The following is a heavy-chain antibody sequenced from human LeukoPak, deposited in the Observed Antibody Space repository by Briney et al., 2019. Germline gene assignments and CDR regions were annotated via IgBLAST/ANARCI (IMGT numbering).Heavy chain of an antibody. CDR1: GGSISSYY. CDR2: IYYSGST. D-gene: IGHD1-26*01. J-gene: IGHJ3*02. CDR3: ARFGELFDSGAFDI. V-gene: IGHV4-59*01. Sequence: SETLSLTCTVSGGSISSYYWSWIRQPPGKGLEWIGYIYYSGSTNYNPSLKSRVTISVDTTKNQFSLKLSSVTAADTAVYYCARFGELFDSGAFDIWGQGTMVSVSS.